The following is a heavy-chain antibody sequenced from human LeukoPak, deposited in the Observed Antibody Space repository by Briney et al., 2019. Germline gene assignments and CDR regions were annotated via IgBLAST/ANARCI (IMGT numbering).Heavy chain of an antibody. CDR3: ARQRGTYSSTWMGWFDP. V-gene: IGHV1-2*06. D-gene: IGHD5-18*01. J-gene: IGHJ5*02. Sequence: ASVKVSCKASGYTFTSYDFKWVRQAPGQGLEWMGRINPNSGGTNYAQKFQGRVTMTRDTSISTAYMELSRLRSDDTAVYYCARQRGTYSSTWMGWFDPWGQGTLVTVSS. CDR1: GYTFTSYD. CDR2: INPNSGGT.